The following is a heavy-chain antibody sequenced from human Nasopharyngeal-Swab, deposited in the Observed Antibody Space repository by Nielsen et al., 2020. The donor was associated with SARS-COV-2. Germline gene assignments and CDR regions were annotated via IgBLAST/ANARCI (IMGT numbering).Heavy chain of an antibody. V-gene: IGHV3-23*01. CDR3: AKDGSSSSRQYYFDY. Sequence: GESLKISCAASGFTFSSYAMSWVRQAPGKGLEWVSAISSSGGSTYYADSVKGRFTISRDNSKNTLYLQMNSLRAEDTAVYYCAKDGSSSSRQYYFDYWGQGTLVTVSS. J-gene: IGHJ4*02. CDR1: GFTFSSYA. D-gene: IGHD6-13*01. CDR2: ISSSGGST.